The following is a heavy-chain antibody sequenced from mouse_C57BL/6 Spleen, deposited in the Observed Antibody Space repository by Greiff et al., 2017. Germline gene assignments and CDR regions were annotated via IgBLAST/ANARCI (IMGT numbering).Heavy chain of an antibody. CDR2: IDPSDSET. Sequence: VQLQQPGAELVRPGSSVKLSCKASGYTFTSYWMHWVKQRPIQGLEWIGNIDPSDSETHYNQKFKDKATLTVDKSSSTAYMQLSSLTSEDSAVYYCARNYYGSSFPYWYFDVWGTGTTVTVSS. V-gene: IGHV1-52*01. J-gene: IGHJ1*03. CDR3: ARNYYGSSFPYWYFDV. CDR1: GYTFTSYW. D-gene: IGHD1-1*01.